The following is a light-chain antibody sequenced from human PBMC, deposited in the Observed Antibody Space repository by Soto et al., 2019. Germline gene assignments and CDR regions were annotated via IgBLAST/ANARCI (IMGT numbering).Light chain of an antibody. CDR3: QQYSSSPIT. Sequence: EIVMTQSPGTLSLSPGERATLSCRASQSVSSMLAWYQQKPGQAPRLLISGASSRATGIPDRFSGGGSGTDFSLTISRLDPEDFAVYYCQQYSSSPITFGQGTRLE. J-gene: IGKJ5*01. CDR2: GAS. CDR1: QSVSSM. V-gene: IGKV3-20*01.